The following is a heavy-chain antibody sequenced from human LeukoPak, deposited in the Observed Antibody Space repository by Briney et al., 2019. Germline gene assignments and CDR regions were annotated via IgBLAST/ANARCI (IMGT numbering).Heavy chain of an antibody. CDR1: GFTFSSSP. V-gene: IGHV3-64*04. CDR2: ISSDGHNT. Sequence: PGGSLRLSCSASGFTFSSSPMHWVRQAPRKTLEYVSAISSDGHNTYYADSVKGRFTMSRDNSKNTLYLQMNSLRGEDTAVYYCARQNYQLLLDHYYGMDVWGQGTTVTVSS. J-gene: IGHJ6*02. CDR3: ARQNYQLLLDHYYGMDV. D-gene: IGHD2-2*01.